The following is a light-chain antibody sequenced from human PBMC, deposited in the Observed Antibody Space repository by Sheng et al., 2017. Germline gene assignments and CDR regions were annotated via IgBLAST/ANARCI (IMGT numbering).Light chain of an antibody. J-gene: IGKJ1*01. CDR2: GAS. V-gene: IGKV3-20*01. CDR3: QHSYTAFPWT. CDR1: QAMSSSY. Sequence: EIALTQSPGTLSLSPGERATLSCRASQAMSSSYLAWYQQKPGQAPRLLIYGASSRATGVPDRFSGSGSGTDFTLTISRLDPEDFATYFCQHSYTAFPWTFGQGTKVEIK.